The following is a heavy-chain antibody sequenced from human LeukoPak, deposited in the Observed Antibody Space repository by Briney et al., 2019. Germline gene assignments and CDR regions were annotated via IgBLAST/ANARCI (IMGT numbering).Heavy chain of an antibody. V-gene: IGHV3-30*04. D-gene: IGHD6-13*01. Sequence: GGSLRLSCAASGFTFSSYAMHWVRQAPGKGLEWVAVISYDGSNKYYADSVKGRFTISRDNSKNTLYLQMNSLRAEDTAVYYCARDRTSIAAAGQGFDYWGQGTLVTVSS. CDR3: ARDRTSIAAAGQGFDY. J-gene: IGHJ4*02. CDR1: GFTFSSYA. CDR2: ISYDGSNK.